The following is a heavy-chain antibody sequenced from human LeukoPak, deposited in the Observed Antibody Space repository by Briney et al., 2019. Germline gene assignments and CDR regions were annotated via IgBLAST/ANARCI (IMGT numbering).Heavy chain of an antibody. D-gene: IGHD5-12*01. CDR3: ARASAIGGYDFDY. Sequence: GGSLRLSCAASGFTFSSSGMHWVRQAPGKGLEWVAVISNDEISTYYADSVQGRFTISRDNSKNTLSLQMNSLRPEDTAVYYCARASAIGGYDFDYWGQGTLVTVSS. J-gene: IGHJ4*02. V-gene: IGHV3-30*03. CDR2: ISNDEIST. CDR1: GFTFSSSG.